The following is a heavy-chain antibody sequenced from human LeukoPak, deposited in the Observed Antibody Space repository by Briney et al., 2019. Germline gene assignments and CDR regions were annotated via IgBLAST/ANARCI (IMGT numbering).Heavy chain of an antibody. Sequence: ASVMVSCKASGYTFTSYYMHWVRQAPGQGLEWMGVINPSGGSTSYAQKFQGRVTMTRDTSTSTVYMELSSLRSEDTAVYYCARTIPIAPAAAGALGYWGQGTLVTVSS. CDR1: GYTFTSYY. J-gene: IGHJ4*02. D-gene: IGHD2-2*01. CDR2: INPSGGST. CDR3: ARTIPIAPAAAGALGY. V-gene: IGHV1-46*01.